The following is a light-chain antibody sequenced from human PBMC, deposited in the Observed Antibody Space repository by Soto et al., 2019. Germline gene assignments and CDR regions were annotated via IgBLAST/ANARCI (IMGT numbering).Light chain of an antibody. J-gene: IGLJ2*01. V-gene: IGLV1-51*01. CDR2: DNN. Sequence: QSVLTQPPSVSAAPGQKVTISCSGSSSNIGNNYVSWYQQLPGTAPKLLIYDNNKRPSGIPDRFSGSKSGTSATLGITGLQTGDEAGYYCGTWDSSLSALVVFGGGTKLTVL. CDR3: GTWDSSLSALVV. CDR1: SSNIGNNY.